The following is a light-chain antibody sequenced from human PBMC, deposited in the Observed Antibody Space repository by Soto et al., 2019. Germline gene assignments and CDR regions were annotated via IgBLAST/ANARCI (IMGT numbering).Light chain of an antibody. V-gene: IGKV3-15*01. CDR2: GAS. CDR3: QQYNNWWT. CDR1: QSVSSN. J-gene: IGKJ1*01. Sequence: EIVMTQSPATLSVSPGERATLSCRASQSVSSNLAWYQQKPCQAPRLLIYGASTRATGIPATFSGSGSGTEFTLSISSLQSEDFAVYYCQQYNNWWTFGQGTKVEIK.